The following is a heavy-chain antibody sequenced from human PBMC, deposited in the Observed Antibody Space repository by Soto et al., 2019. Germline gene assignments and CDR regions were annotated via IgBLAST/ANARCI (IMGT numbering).Heavy chain of an antibody. V-gene: IGHV1-69*12. J-gene: IGHJ6*02. CDR1: GGTFSNYA. CDR3: ASWLKEAGIGGNSYYGMDV. Sequence: QVQLVQSGAEVKKPGSSVKVSCKASGGTFSNYAFSWVRQAPGQGLEWLGGIMPIFGRADYAQKFRGRVTITADESTSTAHMGLSSLRSEDTGVYYWASWLKEAGIGGNSYYGMDVWGQGTTVTVSS. D-gene: IGHD6-19*01. CDR2: IMPIFGRA.